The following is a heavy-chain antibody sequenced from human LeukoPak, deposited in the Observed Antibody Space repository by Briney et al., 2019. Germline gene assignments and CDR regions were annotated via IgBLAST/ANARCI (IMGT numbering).Heavy chain of an antibody. CDR2: INHSGST. V-gene: IGHV4-34*01. CDR3: VTYYFDSSGPKKNY. D-gene: IGHD3-22*01. J-gene: IGHJ4*02. CDR1: GGSFSGYY. Sequence: SETLSLTCAVYGGSFSGYYWSWIRQPPGKGLEWIGEINHSGSTNYNPSLRSRVTISVDTSKKQFSLKLSSVTAADTAVYYCVTYYFDSSGPKKNYWGQGTLLTVSS.